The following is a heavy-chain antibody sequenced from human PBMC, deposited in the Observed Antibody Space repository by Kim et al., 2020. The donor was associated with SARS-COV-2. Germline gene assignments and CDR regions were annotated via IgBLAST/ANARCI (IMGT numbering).Heavy chain of an antibody. Sequence: GGSLRLSCAASGFTFSNFAMAWVRQAPGKGLEWVSAISPAGHSKYYAVSVKGRFLVSKDKAKNTLFLEMNSLTVEDTALYYCAKFSAVHGSETYYPSHAFDSWGQGTLVTVSS. V-gene: IGHV3-23*01. CDR1: GFTFSNFA. CDR2: ISPAGHSK. J-gene: IGHJ4*02. CDR3: AKFSAVHGSETYYPSHAFDS. D-gene: IGHD3-10*01.